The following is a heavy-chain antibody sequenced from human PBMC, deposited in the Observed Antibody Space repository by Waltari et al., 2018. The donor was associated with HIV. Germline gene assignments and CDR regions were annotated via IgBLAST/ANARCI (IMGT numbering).Heavy chain of an antibody. CDR1: GGSISSSSYY. CDR2: IYYSGST. Sequence: QLQLQESGPGLVKPSETLSLTCAVSGGSISSSSYYWGWIRQPPGKGLEWIGSIYYSGSTYYKPSLKSRVTISVDTSKNQFSLKLSSVTAADTAVYYCARHVRSSIWFDYWGQGTLVTVSS. J-gene: IGHJ5*01. CDR3: ARHVRSSIWFDY. D-gene: IGHD3-10*02. V-gene: IGHV4-39*01.